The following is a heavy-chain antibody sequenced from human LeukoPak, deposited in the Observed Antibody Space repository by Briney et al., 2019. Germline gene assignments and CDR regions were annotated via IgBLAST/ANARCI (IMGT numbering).Heavy chain of an antibody. CDR3: ARGARAGYNLEPFDY. V-gene: IGHV4-59*08. Sequence: PGGSLRLSCAASGFTFSSFWMTWIRQPPGKGLEWIGYIYYSGSTKYNPSLKSRVTISVDTSKNQFSLKLSSVTAADTAVYYCARGARAGYNLEPFDYWGQGTLVTVSS. D-gene: IGHD5-24*01. CDR2: IYYSGST. J-gene: IGHJ4*02. CDR1: GFTFSSFW.